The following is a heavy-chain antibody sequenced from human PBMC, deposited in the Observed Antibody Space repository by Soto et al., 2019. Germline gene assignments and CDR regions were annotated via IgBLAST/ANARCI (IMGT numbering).Heavy chain of an antibody. V-gene: IGHV1-18*01. D-gene: IGHD2-2*01. CDR3: AIYCSSTSCAHYFDY. CDR1: GDSFTNYD. J-gene: IGHJ4*02. Sequence: ASVRVSCKASGDSFTNYDISWVRQAPGQGLEWMGWISPYNGDTNYAQKLQGRVTMTTDTSTSTAYMELRSLRSDDTAVYYCAIYCSSTSCAHYFDYWGQALLVTVST. CDR2: ISPYNGDT.